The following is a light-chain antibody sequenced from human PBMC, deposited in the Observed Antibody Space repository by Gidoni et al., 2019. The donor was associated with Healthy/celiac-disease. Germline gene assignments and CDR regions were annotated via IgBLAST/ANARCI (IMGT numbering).Light chain of an antibody. Sequence: SYELTQPPSVSVSPGQTASITCSGDKLGDKYACWYKQKPGQSPVLVIYQDSKRPAGIPERFSGSNSGNTATLTISGTQAMDEADYYCQAWDRSTWVFGGGTKLTVL. CDR1: KLGDKY. V-gene: IGLV3-1*01. CDR2: QDS. J-gene: IGLJ3*02. CDR3: QAWDRSTWV.